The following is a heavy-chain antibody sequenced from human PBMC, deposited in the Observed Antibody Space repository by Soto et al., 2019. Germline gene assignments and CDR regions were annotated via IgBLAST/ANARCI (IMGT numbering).Heavy chain of an antibody. CDR1: GGSISSGDYY. CDR3: ARQGLITMIVG. V-gene: IGHV4-30-4*01. D-gene: IGHD3-22*01. Sequence: SETLSLTCAVSGGSISSGDYYWSWIRQPPGKGLEWIGYIYYSGSTYYNPSLKSRVTISVDTSKNQFSLKLSSVTAADTAVYYCARQGLITMIVGWGQGTLVTVSS. J-gene: IGHJ4*02. CDR2: IYYSGST.